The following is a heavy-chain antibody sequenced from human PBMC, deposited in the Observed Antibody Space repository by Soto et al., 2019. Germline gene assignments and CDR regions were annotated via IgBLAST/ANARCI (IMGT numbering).Heavy chain of an antibody. CDR2: FYYSGST. D-gene: IGHD2-2*01. CDR3: ERLGGYVSGTSCHGYYAMDC. CDR1: GGSISSGPYS. Sequence: PSETLSLTCTVSGGSISSGPYSWGWIRQPPGKGLEWIGTFYYSGSTHYNPSLESRVTISVDTSKNQFSLKVSSVTAADTAMYYCERLGGYVSGTSCHGYYAMDCWGQGTTVTVSS. V-gene: IGHV4-39*01. J-gene: IGHJ6*02.